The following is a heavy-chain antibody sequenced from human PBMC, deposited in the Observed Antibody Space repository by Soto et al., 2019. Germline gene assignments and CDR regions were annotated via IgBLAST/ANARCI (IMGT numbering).Heavy chain of an antibody. CDR1: GFTFSGYE. V-gene: IGHV3-48*03. J-gene: IGHJ4*02. CDR2: TSSSGTII. D-gene: IGHD1-1*01. Sequence: GGSLRLSCAASGFTFSGYEMHWVRQAPGKGLEWISYTSSSGTIIYYADSVKGRFTISRDNANNPLYLQMNSLRAEDTAVYYCARVNNYNSNFDYWGQGTLVTVSS. CDR3: ARVNNYNSNFDY.